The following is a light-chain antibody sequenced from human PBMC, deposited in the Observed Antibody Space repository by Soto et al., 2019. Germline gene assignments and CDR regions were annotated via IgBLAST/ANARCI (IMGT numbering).Light chain of an antibody. CDR3: QQRSNWPPIT. V-gene: IGKV3-11*01. CDR1: QSVSSY. CDR2: DAS. J-gene: IGKJ5*01. Sequence: EIVLTQSPATLSLSPGERATLSCRASQSVSSYLAWYQQKPGQAPRLLIYDASNRATGIPARFSGSGSGTDFTLPIRSVGPEDVAGYYCQQRSNWPPITFGQGTRLEIK.